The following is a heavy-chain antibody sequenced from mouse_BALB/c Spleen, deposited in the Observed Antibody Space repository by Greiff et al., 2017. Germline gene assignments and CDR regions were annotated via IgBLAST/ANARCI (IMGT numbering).Heavy chain of an antibody. CDR2: IWSDGST. D-gene: IGHD3-3*01. V-gene: IGHV2-6-2*01. CDR1: GFSLTSYG. Sequence: QVQLKESGPDLVAPSQSLSITCTVSGFSLTSYGVHWVRQPPGKGLEWLVVIWSDGSTTYNSALKSRLSISKDNSKSQVFLKMNSLQTDDTAMYYCARHEDRYYAMDYWGQGTSVTVSS. J-gene: IGHJ4*01. CDR3: ARHEDRYYAMDY.